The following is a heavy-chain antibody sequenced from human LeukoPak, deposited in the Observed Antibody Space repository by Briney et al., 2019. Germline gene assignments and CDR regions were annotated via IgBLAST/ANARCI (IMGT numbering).Heavy chain of an antibody. Sequence: ASVKVSCEASGYTLTSYGINWMRQAPGQGLEWMGWISTQSGSTNYAQKVQGRLTLTTDRSTNTAYMELRSLRSDDTAVYYCARGAYGDKWGQGTMVTVSS. CDR1: GYTLTSYG. CDR2: ISTQSGST. J-gene: IGHJ4*02. D-gene: IGHD4-17*01. V-gene: IGHV1-18*01. CDR3: ARGAYGDK.